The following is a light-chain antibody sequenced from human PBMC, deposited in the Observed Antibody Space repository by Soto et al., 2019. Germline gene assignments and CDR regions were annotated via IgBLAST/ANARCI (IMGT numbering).Light chain of an antibody. CDR2: GNT. Sequence: QSALTQPPSVSGAPGQRVTISCTGSSSNIGAGYGVHWYQQLPGTAPKLLIYGNTNRPSGVPDRFSGSKSGTSASLAITGLQAEDEADYYCQSYDSSLRAYVFGTGTKVTVL. CDR3: QSYDSSLRAYV. J-gene: IGLJ1*01. V-gene: IGLV1-40*01. CDR1: SSNIGAGYG.